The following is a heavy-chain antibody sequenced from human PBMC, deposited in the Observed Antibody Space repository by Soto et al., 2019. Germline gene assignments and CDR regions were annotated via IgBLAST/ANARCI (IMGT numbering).Heavy chain of an antibody. D-gene: IGHD5-12*01. CDR1: GFTFSSYG. CDR2: ISYDGSNK. Sequence: QVQLVESGGGVVQPGRSLRLSCAASGFTFSSYGMHWVRQAPGKGLEWVAVISYDGSNKYYADSVKGRFTISRDNSKNTLYLQMNTLRAEDTAVYYCAKVSGYSGYEPFDYWGQGTLVTVSS. J-gene: IGHJ4*02. CDR3: AKVSGYSGYEPFDY. V-gene: IGHV3-30*18.